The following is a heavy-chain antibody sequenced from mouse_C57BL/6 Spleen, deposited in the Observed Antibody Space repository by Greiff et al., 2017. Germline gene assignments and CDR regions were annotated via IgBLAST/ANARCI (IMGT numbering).Heavy chain of an antibody. V-gene: IGHV3-6*01. Sequence: DVQLQESGPGLVKPSQSLSLTCSVTGYSITSGYYWNWIRQFPGNKLEWMGYISYDGSNNYNPSLKNRISITRDTSKNQFFLKLNSVTTEDTATYYCARDLGKTGTGYWGQGTTLPVSS. D-gene: IGHD4-1*01. CDR3: ARDLGKTGTGY. J-gene: IGHJ2*01. CDR1: GYSITSGYY. CDR2: ISYDGSN.